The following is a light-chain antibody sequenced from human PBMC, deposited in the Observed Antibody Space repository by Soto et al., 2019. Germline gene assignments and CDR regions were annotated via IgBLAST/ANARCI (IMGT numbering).Light chain of an antibody. Sequence: DIQLTHSPSSLSASVGDRVTMTCRASQGISSYLAWYQQKPGKAPKLLIYAASTLQSGVPSRFSGSGSGTDFTLTISSLQPEDFATYYCQQLNSYPITFGQGTRLEIK. CDR3: QQLNSYPIT. J-gene: IGKJ5*01. CDR1: QGISSY. V-gene: IGKV1-9*01. CDR2: AAS.